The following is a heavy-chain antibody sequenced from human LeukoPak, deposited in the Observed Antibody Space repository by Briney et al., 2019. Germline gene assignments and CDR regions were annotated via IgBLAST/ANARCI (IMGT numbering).Heavy chain of an antibody. CDR1: GGSISSGGYY. CDR3: ARGYLHYYYDSSGYYNY. CDR2: IYYSGST. V-gene: IGHV4-31*03. J-gene: IGHJ4*02. Sequence: PSQTLSLTCTVSGGSISSGGYYWSWIRQHPGKGLEWIGYIYYSGSTYYNPSLKSRVTISVDTSKNQFSLKLSSVTAADTAVYYCARGYLHYYYDSSGYYNYWGQGTLATVSS. D-gene: IGHD3-22*01.